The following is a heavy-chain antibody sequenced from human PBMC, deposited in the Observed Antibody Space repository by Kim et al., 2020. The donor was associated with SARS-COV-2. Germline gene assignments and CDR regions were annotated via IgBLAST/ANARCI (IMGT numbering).Heavy chain of an antibody. CDR2: INPSGGST. D-gene: IGHD3-10*01. CDR3: ARAAQVFSALPPQSDVYYYYYGMDV. J-gene: IGHJ6*02. CDR1: GYTFTSYY. Sequence: ASVKVSCKASGYTFTSYYMHWVRQAPGQGLEWMGIINPSGGSTSYAQKFQGRVTMTRDTSTSTVYMELSSLRSEDTAVYYCARAAQVFSALPPQSDVYYYYYGMDVWGQGTTVTVSS. V-gene: IGHV1-46*01.